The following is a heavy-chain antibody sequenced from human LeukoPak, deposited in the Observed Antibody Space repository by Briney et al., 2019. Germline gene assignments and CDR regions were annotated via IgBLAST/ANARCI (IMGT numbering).Heavy chain of an antibody. CDR3: TRGPIQLWLYHGMDV. V-gene: IGHV3-49*04. Sequence: GRSLRLSCTVSGFTFGDHAMSWVRQAPGKGLEWVGFIRSKTYGGTTEYTASVKGRFIISRDDSTSIAYLQMNSLKTEDTAVYYCTRGPIQLWLYHGMDVWGQGTTVTVSS. CDR2: IRSKTYGGTT. CDR1: GFTFGDHA. D-gene: IGHD5-18*01. J-gene: IGHJ6*02.